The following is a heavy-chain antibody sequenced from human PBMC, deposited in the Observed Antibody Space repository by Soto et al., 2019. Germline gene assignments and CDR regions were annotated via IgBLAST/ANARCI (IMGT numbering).Heavy chain of an antibody. V-gene: IGHV3-7*03. J-gene: IGHJ4*02. CDR2: IKHDGSET. CDR3: ATGYTYGPDY. D-gene: IGHD5-18*01. CDR1: GFTFDTFW. Sequence: GGSLRLSCAASGFTFDTFWMSWVRQSPGKGLEWVANIKHDGSETYYVDSVKGRFTISRDNAKNSLFLQMNTLRTEDTAVYYCATGYTYGPDYWGQGTLVTVSS.